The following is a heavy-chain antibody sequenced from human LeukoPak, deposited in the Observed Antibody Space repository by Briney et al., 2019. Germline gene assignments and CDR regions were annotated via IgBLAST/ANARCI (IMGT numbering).Heavy chain of an antibody. CDR2: IRPNDGTT. J-gene: IGHJ4*02. V-gene: IGHV3-23*01. D-gene: IGHD6-19*01. CDR3: AKLFYLSSGWFDY. CDR1: GFTFSNYG. Sequence: GGSLRLSCEASGFTFSNYGMNWVRQAPGKGLEWVSYIRPNDGTTHYADSVKGRFTISRDNSKNTLYLQMNSLRAEDTAVYYCAKLFYLSSGWFDYWGQGTLVTVSS.